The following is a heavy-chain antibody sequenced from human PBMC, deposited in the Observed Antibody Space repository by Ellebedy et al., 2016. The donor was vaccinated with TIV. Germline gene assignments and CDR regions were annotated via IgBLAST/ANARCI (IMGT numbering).Heavy chain of an antibody. D-gene: IGHD2-15*01. CDR2: INQDGSNK. CDR1: GFTFSDHW. J-gene: IGHJ4*02. CDR3: ARVDGILNGAGLGGRGDS. Sequence: PGGSLRLSCAASGFTFSDHWMSWVRQAPGSGLEWVAYINQDGSNKYYVDSVKGRFTIYRDNAKNSLYLRMNSLRAEDTAAYYCARVDGILNGAGLGGRGDSWGQGTPVTVSS. V-gene: IGHV3-7*03.